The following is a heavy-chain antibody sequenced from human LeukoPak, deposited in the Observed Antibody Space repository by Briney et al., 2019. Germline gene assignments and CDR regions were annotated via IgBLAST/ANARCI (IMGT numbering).Heavy chain of an antibody. CDR1: GGSISSSSYY. Sequence: SETLSLTCTVSGGSISSSSYYWGWIRQPPGKGLEWIGSIYYSGSTYYNPSLKSRVTISVDTSKNQFSLKLSSVTAADTAVYYCATIVVPAAMPYYHYMDVWGKGTTVTVSS. J-gene: IGHJ6*03. D-gene: IGHD2-2*01. CDR3: ATIVVPAAMPYYHYMDV. CDR2: IYYSGST. V-gene: IGHV4-39*01.